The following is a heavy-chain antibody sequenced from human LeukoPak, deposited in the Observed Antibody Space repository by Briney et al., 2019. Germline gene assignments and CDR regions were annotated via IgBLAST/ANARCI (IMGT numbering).Heavy chain of an antibody. J-gene: IGHJ6*03. CDR2: IYTSGST. CDR1: GGSISSYY. V-gene: IGHV4-4*07. Sequence: PSETLSLTCTVSGGSISSYYWSWIRQPAGKGLEWIGRIYTSGSTNYNPSLKSRVTMSVDTSKNQFSLKLSSVTAADTAVYYCARAMTVTDYYYMDVWGKGTTVTISS. D-gene: IGHD4-17*01. CDR3: ARAMTVTDYYYMDV.